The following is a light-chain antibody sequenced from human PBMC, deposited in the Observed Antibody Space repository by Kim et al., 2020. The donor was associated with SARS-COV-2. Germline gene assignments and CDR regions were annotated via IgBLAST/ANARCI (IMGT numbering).Light chain of an antibody. CDR2: TAS. J-gene: IGKJ3*01. V-gene: IGKV1-9*01. Sequence: DILLTQSPSFLSASVGDRVTITCRASQDIGIYLAWYRQTPGKAPQVLVYTASSLQRGVPSRFSGSGSATEFTLTITSLQPEDFATYYCQHHNTYPFIFGPGTKLEI. CDR3: QHHNTYPFI. CDR1: QDIGIY.